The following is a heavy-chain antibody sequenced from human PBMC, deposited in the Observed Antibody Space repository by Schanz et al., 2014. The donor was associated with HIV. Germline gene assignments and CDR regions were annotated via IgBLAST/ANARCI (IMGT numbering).Heavy chain of an antibody. Sequence: QVQLVQSGAEVKKPGASVKVSCKASGYTFSNFDINWVRQATGQGLEWMGWMNPNSGNTGYAQKFRGRVTMTRNTSTGTAYMELSSLRSDDTAVYYCARGRRDVSMIVLYWLDPWGQGTRVTVSS. J-gene: IGHJ5*02. D-gene: IGHD3-22*01. CDR2: MNPNSGNT. CDR1: GYTFSNFD. CDR3: ARGRRDVSMIVLYWLDP. V-gene: IGHV1-8*01.